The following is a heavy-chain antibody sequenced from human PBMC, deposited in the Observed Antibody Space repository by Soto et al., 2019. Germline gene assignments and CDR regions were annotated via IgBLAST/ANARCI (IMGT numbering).Heavy chain of an antibody. J-gene: IGHJ4*02. CDR3: ANRAVPAAVYYFDY. CDR1: GFTFSSYA. V-gene: IGHV3-23*01. Sequence: EVQLLESGGGLVQPGGSLRLSCAASGFTFSSYAMSWVRQAPGKGLEWVSSISGSGGSIYYADSVKGRFTISRDNSKNTLYLQMNSLRAEDRAVYYCANRAVPAAVYYFDYWGQGTLVTVSS. D-gene: IGHD2-2*01. CDR2: ISGSGGSI.